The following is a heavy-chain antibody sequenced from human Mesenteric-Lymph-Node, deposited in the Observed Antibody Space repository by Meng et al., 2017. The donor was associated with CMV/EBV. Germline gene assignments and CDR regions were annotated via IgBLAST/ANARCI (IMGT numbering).Heavy chain of an antibody. V-gene: IGHV3-30*02. Sequence: GGSLRLSCVVSGFTASDYLMSCVRQAPGKGMEWVAFIWYDGSDKAYGDSVKGRFTISRDNFKNTLYLHMGSLRPEDTAMYFCAKAQVATNACSYVGLGYWGQGTLVTVSS. CDR2: IWYDGSDK. CDR1: GFTASDYL. CDR3: AKAQVATNACSYVGLGY. D-gene: IGHD3-16*01. J-gene: IGHJ4*02.